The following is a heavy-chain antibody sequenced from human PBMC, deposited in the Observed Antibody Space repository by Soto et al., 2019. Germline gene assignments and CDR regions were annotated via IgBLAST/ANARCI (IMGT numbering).Heavy chain of an antibody. V-gene: IGHV3-7*01. J-gene: IGHJ6*03. CDR1: GFTFSSYW. CDR2: IKQDGSEK. Sequence: GSLRLSCAASGFTFSSYWMSWVRQAPGKGLEWVANIKQDGSEKYYVDSVKGRFTISRDNAKNSLYLQMNSLRAEDTAVYYCARGTSITIFGVVIPWYYYYMDVWGKGTTVTVSS. CDR3: ARGTSITIFGVVIPWYYYYMDV. D-gene: IGHD3-3*01.